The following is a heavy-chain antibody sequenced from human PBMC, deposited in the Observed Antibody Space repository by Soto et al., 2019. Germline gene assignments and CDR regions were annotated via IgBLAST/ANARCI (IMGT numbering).Heavy chain of an antibody. CDR2: IKNKIEGGTT. V-gene: IGHV3-15*01. CDR3: APNWNIDY. J-gene: IGHJ4*02. D-gene: IGHD1-20*01. Sequence: EVQLVESGGGLVKPGGSLGLSCAASGFTLSNAWVSWVRQAPGKGLEWVGRIKNKIEGGTTDYAAPVKGRFSISIDDSKHMLYLQMNSLITADTAVYYCAPNWNIDYWGQGTLVTVSS. CDR1: GFTLSNAW.